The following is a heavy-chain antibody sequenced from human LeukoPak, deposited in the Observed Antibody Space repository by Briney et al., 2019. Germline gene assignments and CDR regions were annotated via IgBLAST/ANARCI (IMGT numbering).Heavy chain of an antibody. CDR2: ISSSSSYI. Sequence: GALRLSCAASGFTFSSYSMNWVRQAPGKGLEWVSSISSSSSYIYYADSVKGRFTISRDNAKNSLYLQMNSLRAEDTAVYYCARDNDLLRYFDWPLDYWGQGTLVTVSS. V-gene: IGHV3-21*01. CDR3: ARDNDLLRYFDWPLDY. CDR1: GFTFSSYS. J-gene: IGHJ4*02. D-gene: IGHD3-9*01.